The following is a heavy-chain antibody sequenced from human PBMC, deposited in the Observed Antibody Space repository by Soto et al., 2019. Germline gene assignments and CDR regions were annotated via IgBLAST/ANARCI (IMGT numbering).Heavy chain of an antibody. D-gene: IGHD6-19*01. CDR1: GFTFSSYG. CDR3: AKVEYSSGWYGYFQY. Sequence: QVQLVESGGDVVQPGGSLRLSCAASGFTFSSYGMHWVRQAPGKGLEWVAVISYDGSNKYYADSVKGRFTISRDNSKNTLYLQMNSLRVETTAVYYCAKVEYSSGWYGYFQYWGQGTLVTVSS. CDR2: ISYDGSNK. J-gene: IGHJ1*01. V-gene: IGHV3-30*18.